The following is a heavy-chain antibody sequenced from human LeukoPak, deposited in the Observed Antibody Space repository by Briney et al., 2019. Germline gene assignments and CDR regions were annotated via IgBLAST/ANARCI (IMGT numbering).Heavy chain of an antibody. D-gene: IGHD3-3*01. CDR3: AKDRTIFGDY. CDR2: ISGSGGST. Sequence: GGSLRLSCAASGFTFSSYSMSWVRQAPGKGLEWVSAISGSGGSTYYADSVKGRFTISRDNSKNTLYLQMSSLRAEDTAVYYCAKDRTIFGDYWGQGTLVTVSS. CDR1: GFTFSSYS. J-gene: IGHJ4*02. V-gene: IGHV3-23*01.